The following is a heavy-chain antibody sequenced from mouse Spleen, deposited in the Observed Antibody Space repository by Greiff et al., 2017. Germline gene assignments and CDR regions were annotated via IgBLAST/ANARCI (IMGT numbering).Heavy chain of an antibody. CDR1: GYSITSDY. CDR2: ISYSGST. CDR3: ARYDGNRYWYFDV. D-gene: IGHD2-1*01. Sequence: EVKLMESGPGLAKPSQTLSLTCSVTGYSITSDYWNWIRKFPGNKLEYMGYISYSGSTYYNPSLKSRISITRDTSKNQYYLQLNSVTTEDTATYYCARYDGNRYWYFDVWGAGTTVTVSS. V-gene: IGHV3-8*01. J-gene: IGHJ1*01.